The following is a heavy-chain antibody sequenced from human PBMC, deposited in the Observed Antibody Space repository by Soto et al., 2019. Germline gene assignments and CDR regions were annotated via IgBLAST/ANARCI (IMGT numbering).Heavy chain of an antibody. CDR3: AKGGKYCSGGSCYSVRYYGMDV. Sequence: LRLSCAASGFTFSSYAMSWVRQAPGKGLEWVSAISGSGGSTYYADSVKGRFTISRDNSKNTLYLQMNSLRAEDTAVYYCAKGGKYCSGGSCYSVRYYGMDVWGQGTTVTVSS. CDR1: GFTFSSYA. D-gene: IGHD2-15*01. V-gene: IGHV3-23*01. CDR2: ISGSGGST. J-gene: IGHJ6*02.